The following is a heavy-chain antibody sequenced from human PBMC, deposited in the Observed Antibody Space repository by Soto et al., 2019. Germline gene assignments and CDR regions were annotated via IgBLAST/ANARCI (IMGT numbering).Heavy chain of an antibody. CDR2: IYYSGTT. Sequence: SETLSLTCTVSCGSISSYYWSWIRQPPGKGLEWIGYIYYSGTTNYNPSLKSRVTISVDTSKNQFSLNLSSVTAADTAVYYCARDNGGFCSSTNCYVDFWGQGTPVTVSS. CDR1: CGSISSYY. CDR3: ARDNGGFCSSTNCYVDF. V-gene: IGHV4-59*12. D-gene: IGHD2-2*01. J-gene: IGHJ4*02.